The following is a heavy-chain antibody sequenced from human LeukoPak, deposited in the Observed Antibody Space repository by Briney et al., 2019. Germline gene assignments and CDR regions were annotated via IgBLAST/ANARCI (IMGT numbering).Heavy chain of an antibody. CDR3: ARERPDSRNLDS. V-gene: IGHV3-66*01. CDR2: TYSGDTT. J-gene: IGHJ4*02. Sequence: GGSLRLSCAAFGFIVRSNHINWVRQATGKGLEWVSITYSGDTTYYADSVKGRFIISRDDSKNTLSLQMNDLRVEDTAVYYCARERPDSRNLDSWGRGALVTVSS. D-gene: IGHD1-14*01. CDR1: GFIVRSNH.